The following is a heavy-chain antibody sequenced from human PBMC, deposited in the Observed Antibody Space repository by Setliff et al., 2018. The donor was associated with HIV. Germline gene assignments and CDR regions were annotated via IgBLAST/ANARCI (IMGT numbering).Heavy chain of an antibody. CDR2: ISGSGGST. CDR1: GFTFSSYA. CDR3: AKDRESDDSSGYSGY. Sequence: LRLSCAASGFTFSSYAMSWVRRAPGKGLEWVSAISGSGGSTYYADSVKGRFTISRDNSKNTLYLQMNSLRAEDTAVYYCAKDRESDDSSGYSGYWGQGTLVTVSS. J-gene: IGHJ4*02. D-gene: IGHD3-22*01. V-gene: IGHV3-23*01.